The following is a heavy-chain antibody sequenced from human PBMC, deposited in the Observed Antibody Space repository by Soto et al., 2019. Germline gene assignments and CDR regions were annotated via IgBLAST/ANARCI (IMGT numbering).Heavy chain of an antibody. CDR2: IHWNSGGM. CDR1: GFPFDDYA. CDR3: VKETGNYYDSSGYYFDY. J-gene: IGHJ4*02. V-gene: IGHV3-9*01. Sequence: GVSLRLSCAASGFPFDDYAMHWVRQAPGKGLEWVSGIHWNSGGMGYADSVKGRFTVSRDNAKNSLYLQMNSLRLEDTALYYCVKETGNYYDSSGYYFDYWGQGTLVTVSS. D-gene: IGHD3-22*01.